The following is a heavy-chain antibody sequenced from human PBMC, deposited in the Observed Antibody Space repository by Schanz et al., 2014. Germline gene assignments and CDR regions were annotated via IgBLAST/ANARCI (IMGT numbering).Heavy chain of an antibody. V-gene: IGHV3-66*02. CDR2: IYSGVST. CDR3: ARDSGSHYLVDY. J-gene: IGHJ4*02. CDR1: GFTFSDYY. D-gene: IGHD1-26*01. Sequence: VYLVESGGDLVKPGGPLRLSCAASGFTFSDYYMAWIRQAPGKGLEWVSIIYSGVSTYYADSVKGRFTISRDNSKNTVNLQMNSLRAEDTAVYYCARDSGSHYLVDYWGQGTLVTVSS.